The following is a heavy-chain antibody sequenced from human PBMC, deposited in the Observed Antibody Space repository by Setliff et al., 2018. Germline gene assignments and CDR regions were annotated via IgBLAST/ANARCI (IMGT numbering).Heavy chain of an antibody. D-gene: IGHD6-25*01. V-gene: IGHV4-59*10. J-gene: IGHJ4*02. CDR3: ARSIAAAATKF. CDR1: GGSFSTYY. CDR2: IFSKGST. Sequence: KTSETLSLTCAVYGGSFSTYYWSWFRQPAGKGLEWIGQIFSKGSTNTNPSLMSRVTISMDTSKNQFSLRLTSMTAADTGVYYCARSIAAAATKFWGQGTAVTVSS.